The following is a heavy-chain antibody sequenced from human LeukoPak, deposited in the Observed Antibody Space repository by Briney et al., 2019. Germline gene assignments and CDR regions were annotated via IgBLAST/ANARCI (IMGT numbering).Heavy chain of an antibody. CDR3: ARDLEIVVAVHAFDI. CDR2: IFYSGST. CDR1: GGSISSNSYD. J-gene: IGHJ3*02. V-gene: IGHV4-39*07. D-gene: IGHD3-22*01. Sequence: SETLSLTCTVSGGSISSNSYDWGWIRQPPGKGLEWIGNIFYSGSTYYNPSLKSRVTISVDTSKNQFSLKLSSVTVADTAEYYCARDLEIVVAVHAFDIWGHGTMVTVSS.